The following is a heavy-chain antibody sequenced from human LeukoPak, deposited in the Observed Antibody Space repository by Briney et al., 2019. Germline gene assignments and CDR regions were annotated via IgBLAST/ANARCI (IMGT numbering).Heavy chain of an antibody. J-gene: IGHJ4*02. Sequence: PGGSLRLSCAASGFTFDDYAMHWVRQAPGKGLVWVSGISWNSGSIGYGDSVKGRFTISRDNAKNSLYLQMNSLRAEDTALYYCAKDTLSSSWYYFDYWGQGTLVTVSS. V-gene: IGHV3-9*01. CDR1: GFTFDDYA. D-gene: IGHD6-13*01. CDR3: AKDTLSSSWYYFDY. CDR2: ISWNSGSI.